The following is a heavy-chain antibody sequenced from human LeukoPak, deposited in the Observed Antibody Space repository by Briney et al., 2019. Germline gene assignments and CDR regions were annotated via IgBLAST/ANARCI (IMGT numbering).Heavy chain of an antibody. Sequence: PGGSLRLSCATSGFSFTDYPMNWVRQAPGKGLEWMSNISTTAEVAKYAYYADSVKGRVTISRDDGKNTLYLHMNSLRDDDTAVYYCATDQRYAFDYWGQGILVTVSS. J-gene: IGHJ4*02. D-gene: IGHD3-9*01. CDR1: GFSFTDYP. V-gene: IGHV3-48*02. CDR2: ISTTAEVAKYA. CDR3: ATDQRYAFDY.